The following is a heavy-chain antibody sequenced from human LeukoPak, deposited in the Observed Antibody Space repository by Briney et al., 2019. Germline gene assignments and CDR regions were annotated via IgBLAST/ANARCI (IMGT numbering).Heavy chain of an antibody. CDR1: GFAFSDYY. CDR2: ISSSGSTI. CDR3: ARARRSSGWPLVDY. J-gene: IGHJ4*02. D-gene: IGHD6-19*01. Sequence: PGGSLRLSCAASGFAFSDYYMSWIRQAPGKGLEWVSYISSSGSTIYYADSVKGRFTISRDNAKNSLYLQMNSLRAEGTAVYYCARARRSSGWPLVDYWGQGTLVTVSS. V-gene: IGHV3-11*01.